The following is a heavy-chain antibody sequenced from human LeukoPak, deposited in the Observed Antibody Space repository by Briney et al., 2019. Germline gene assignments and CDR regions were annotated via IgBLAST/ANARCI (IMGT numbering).Heavy chain of an antibody. V-gene: IGHV4-61*02. Sequence: SQTVSLTCTVSAGSISSGGYYWSWIRQPAGGGLEWIGRIHTSGNTNYNASHKRRITILIERTKYKFSLVMRSVNTPVKAASFCSTLKYCTGTYIDSWGQGMLVTVTS. D-gene: IGHD2-8*02. CDR1: AGSISSGGYY. CDR3: STLKYCTGTYIDS. J-gene: IGHJ4*02. CDR2: IHTSGNT.